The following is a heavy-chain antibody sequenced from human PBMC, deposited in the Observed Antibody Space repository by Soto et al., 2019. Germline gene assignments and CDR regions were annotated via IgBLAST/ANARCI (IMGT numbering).Heavy chain of an antibody. CDR2: SSYNGGT. Sequence: SETLSLTCTVSADSSTISNSYWGWLRQPPGKGLQWIGSSSYNGGTFYNPSLKGRVAISVDTSKKQSSLQVTSVTAADTAVYYCARHRIEVVWRGFYFWGQGSPVTVSS. V-gene: IGHV4-39*01. D-gene: IGHD1-1*01. CDR3: ARHRIEVVWRGFYF. J-gene: IGHJ4*02. CDR1: ADSSTISNSY.